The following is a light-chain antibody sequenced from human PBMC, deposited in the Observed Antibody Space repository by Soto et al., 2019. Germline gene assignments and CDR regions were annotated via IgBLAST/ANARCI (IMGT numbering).Light chain of an antibody. Sequence: ATLSCRSSQCVSSSSLAWYQQRPGQAPRLLIYGTSSRATGIPGRFSGSGSGTDFTLTISRLEPEDFAVYFCQRYGSSPLITFGQGTRLEIK. CDR3: QRYGSSPLIT. J-gene: IGKJ5*01. CDR2: GTS. CDR1: QCVSSSS. V-gene: IGKV3-20*01.